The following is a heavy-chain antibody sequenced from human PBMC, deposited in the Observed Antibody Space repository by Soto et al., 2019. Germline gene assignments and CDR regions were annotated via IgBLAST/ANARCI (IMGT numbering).Heavy chain of an antibody. CDR2: ISSSSSYI. V-gene: IGHV3-21*01. Sequence: PGGSLRLSCAASGFTFSSYSMNWVRQAPGKGLEWVSSISSSSSYIYYADSVKGRFTISRDNAKNSLYLQMNSLRAEDTAVYYCTTDPSAHRNIAAAGSNYYYYGMDVWGQGTTVTVSS. CDR1: GFTFSSYS. D-gene: IGHD6-13*01. CDR3: TTDPSAHRNIAAAGSNYYYYGMDV. J-gene: IGHJ6*02.